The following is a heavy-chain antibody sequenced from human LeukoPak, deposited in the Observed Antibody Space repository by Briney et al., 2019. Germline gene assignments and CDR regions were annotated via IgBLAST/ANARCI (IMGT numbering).Heavy chain of an antibody. CDR2: INHSGST. D-gene: IGHD3-22*01. J-gene: IGHJ4*02. Sequence: PSETLSLTCAVYGGSFSGYYWSWIRQPPGKGLEWIGEINHSGSTNYNPSLKSRVTISVDTSKNQFSLKLSSVTAADTAVYYCARLSYYYNYYFDYWGQGTLVTVSS. CDR3: ARLSYYYNYYFDY. V-gene: IGHV4-34*01. CDR1: GGSFSGYY.